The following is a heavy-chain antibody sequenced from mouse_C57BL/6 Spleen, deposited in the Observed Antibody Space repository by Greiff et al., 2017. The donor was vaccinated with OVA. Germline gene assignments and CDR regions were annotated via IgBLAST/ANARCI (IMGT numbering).Heavy chain of an antibody. V-gene: IGHV1-82*01. CDR3: ARSAGTGYAMDY. J-gene: IGHJ4*01. D-gene: IGHD4-1*01. CDR1: GYAFSSSW. Sequence: VKLVESGPELVKPGASVKISCKASGYAFSSSWMNWVKQRPGKGLEWIGRIYPGDGDTNYNGKFKGKATLTADKSSSTAYMQLSSLTSEDSAVYFCARSAGTGYAMDYWGQGTSVTVSS. CDR2: IYPGDGDT.